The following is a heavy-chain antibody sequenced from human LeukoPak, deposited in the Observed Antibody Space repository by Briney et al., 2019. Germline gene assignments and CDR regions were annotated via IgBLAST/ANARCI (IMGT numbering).Heavy chain of an antibody. D-gene: IGHD4-17*01. V-gene: IGHV3-23*01. J-gene: IGHJ4*02. CDR3: AKALYGDYGYYFDY. CDR1: GFTFSSYA. CDR2: ISGSGGST. Sequence: PGGSLRLSCAASGFTFSSYAMSWVRQAPGKGLEWVSAISGSGGSTYYADSVRGRFTISRDNSKNTLYLQMNSLRAEDTAVYYCAKALYGDYGYYFDYWGQGTLVTVSS.